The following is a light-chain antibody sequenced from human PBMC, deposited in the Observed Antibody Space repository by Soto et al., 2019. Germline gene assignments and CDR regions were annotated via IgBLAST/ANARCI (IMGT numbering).Light chain of an antibody. Sequence: EIVMTQSPATLSVSPGERATLSCRASQSVSSNLAWYQQKPGQAPRLLIYGASTRATGIPARFSGSGSGTEFTLTISSLQSEDFAVYYCQQSATFGQGTKLEIK. CDR3: QQSAT. CDR1: QSVSSN. V-gene: IGKV3-15*01. J-gene: IGKJ2*01. CDR2: GAS.